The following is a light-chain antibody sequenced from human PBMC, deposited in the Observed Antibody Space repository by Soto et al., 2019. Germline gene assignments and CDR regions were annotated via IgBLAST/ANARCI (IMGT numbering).Light chain of an antibody. CDR3: MQALHTLHT. J-gene: IGKJ2*01. CDR2: MGS. V-gene: IGKV2-28*01. Sequence: DIVMTQSPLSLAVTPGEPASISCRSSQSLLDSNGYNYLDWYLQKPVQSPQLLIYMGSYRASGVPDRFSGSGSGTDFTLKISRVEAEDVGVYYCMQALHTLHTFGQGTKLEIK. CDR1: QSLLDSNGYNY.